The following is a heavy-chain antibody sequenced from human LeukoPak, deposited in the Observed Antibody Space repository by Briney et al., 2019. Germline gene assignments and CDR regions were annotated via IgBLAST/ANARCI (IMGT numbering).Heavy chain of an antibody. J-gene: IGHJ3*02. V-gene: IGHV3-20*04. CDR3: ARAGPDSSGYYIPAFDI. Sequence: GGSLRLSCAASGFAFHAFDMYWVRQAPGKGLEWVSRINSDGGKTYYADSVRGRFTISRDNAKNSLYLQMNSLRAEDTAVYYCARAGPDSSGYYIPAFDIWGQGTMVTVSS. CDR1: GFAFHAFD. CDR2: INSDGGKT. D-gene: IGHD3-22*01.